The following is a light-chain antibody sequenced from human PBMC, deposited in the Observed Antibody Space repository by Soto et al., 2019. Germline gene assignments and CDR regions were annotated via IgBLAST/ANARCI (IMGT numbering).Light chain of an antibody. J-gene: IGKJ4*01. CDR1: QNINSF. Sequence: DIQMTQSPASLSASVGDRVTLTCRASQNINSFLSWFQQKPGKAPKLLIYAASRLQSGVPSRFSGSGSGTDFSLTIPGLQPEDFAAYYCQQTYSAPFSFGGGTKGDIK. CDR3: QQTYSAPFS. V-gene: IGKV1-39*01. CDR2: AAS.